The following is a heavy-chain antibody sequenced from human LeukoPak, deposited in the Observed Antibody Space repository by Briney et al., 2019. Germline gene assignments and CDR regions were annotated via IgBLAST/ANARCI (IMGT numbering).Heavy chain of an antibody. J-gene: IGHJ4*02. CDR3: ARLPHGDTILV. D-gene: IGHD3-3*01. CDR1: GGTFSSYA. CDR2: IIPILGIA. V-gene: IGHV1-69*04. Sequence: SVKVSCKASGGTFSSYAISWVRQAPGQGLEWMGRIIPILGIAIYAQKFRGRVTITADKSTSTAYMELSSLRSEDTAVYYCARLPHGDTILVWGQGTLVTVSS.